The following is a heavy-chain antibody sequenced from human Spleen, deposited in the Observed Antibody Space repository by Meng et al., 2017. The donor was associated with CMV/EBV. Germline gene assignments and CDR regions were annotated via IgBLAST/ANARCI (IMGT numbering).Heavy chain of an antibody. CDR2: VNPNSGGT. V-gene: IGHV1-2*02. CDR1: GFSFTAYY. CDR3: ARTSADGARKLERGLDV. J-gene: IGHJ6*02. D-gene: IGHD3-3*01. Sequence: ASVKVSCKTSGFSFTAYYLHWVRQAPGQGPEWMGWVNPNSGGTNYAQKLRGRVTMTRDTSITTVYMELSSLTSDDTAVYYCARTSADGARKLERGLDVWGQGTTVTVSS.